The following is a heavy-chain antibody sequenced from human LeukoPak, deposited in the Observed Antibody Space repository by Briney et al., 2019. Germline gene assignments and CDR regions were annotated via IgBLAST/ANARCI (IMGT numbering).Heavy chain of an antibody. J-gene: IGHJ4*02. V-gene: IGHV3-48*03. CDR1: GFTFRIYE. CDR2: ISSTGSAI. D-gene: IGHD3-22*01. CDR3: PRVFSYYTYSFDY. Sequence: GGSLRLSCAGFGFTFRIYEMNWVRQAPGKGLEWISYISSTGSAIYYADSVKGRFTISRDNAKNSLYLQMNSLRAEGTDVYYCPRVFSYYTYSFDYWGQGTLVTVSS.